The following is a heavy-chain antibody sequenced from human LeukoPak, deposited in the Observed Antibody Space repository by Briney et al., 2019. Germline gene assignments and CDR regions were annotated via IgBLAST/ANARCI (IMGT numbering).Heavy chain of an antibody. CDR2: ISVSGTTT. CDR3: ARDKEWFGNLDY. Sequence: GGSLRLSCAASGFTFSNYEMNWVRQAPGKGLEWISYISVSGTTTYYADSVKGRFTISRDDAKNSLYLQMNSLRVEDAAIYYCARDKEWFGNLDYWGQGTLVTVSS. V-gene: IGHV3-48*03. CDR1: GFTFSNYE. J-gene: IGHJ4*02. D-gene: IGHD3-10*01.